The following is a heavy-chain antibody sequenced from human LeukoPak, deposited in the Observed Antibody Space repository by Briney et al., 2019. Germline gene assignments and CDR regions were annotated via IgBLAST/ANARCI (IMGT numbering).Heavy chain of an antibody. J-gene: IGHJ5*02. Sequence: SQTLSLTCTASGASIRSGDYYWSWIRQPPGKGLEWIGYIYYSGSTNYNPSLKSRVTISVDTSKNQLSLKLSSVTAADTAVYYCARGRGGSGWYEFDPWGQGTLVTVSS. D-gene: IGHD6-19*01. CDR1: GASIRSGDYY. CDR3: ARGRGGSGWYEFDP. V-gene: IGHV4-61*08. CDR2: IYYSGST.